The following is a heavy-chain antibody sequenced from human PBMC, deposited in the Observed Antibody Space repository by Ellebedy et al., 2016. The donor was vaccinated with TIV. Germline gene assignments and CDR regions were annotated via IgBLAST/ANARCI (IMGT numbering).Heavy chain of an antibody. V-gene: IGHV3-33*01. CDR2: IWHDGNFE. J-gene: IGHJ4*02. Sequence: PGGSLRLSCATSGFTLSSYGMHWVRHAPGKGLEWVAVIWHDGNFEDYVDSVKGRFTISRDDSNSTLYLQMNSRRAEDTAVYYCARDLINYIGDYWGQGTLVTVSS. CDR3: ARDLINYIGDY. CDR1: GFTLSSYG. D-gene: IGHD3-16*01.